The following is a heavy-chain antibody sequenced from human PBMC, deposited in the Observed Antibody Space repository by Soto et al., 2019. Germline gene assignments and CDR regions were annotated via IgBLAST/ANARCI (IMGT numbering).Heavy chain of an antibody. Sequence: QVQLQESGPGLVKPSQTLSLTCTVSGGSISSGGYYWSWIRQHPGKGLEWIGYIYYSGSTYYNPSLKSRVTISVDTSKNQFSLKLSSVTAADTAVYYCARGEASGYGDYDPENWFDPWSQGTLVTVSS. CDR3: ARGEASGYGDYDPENWFDP. D-gene: IGHD4-17*01. J-gene: IGHJ5*02. CDR2: IYYSGST. V-gene: IGHV4-31*03. CDR1: GGSISSGGYY.